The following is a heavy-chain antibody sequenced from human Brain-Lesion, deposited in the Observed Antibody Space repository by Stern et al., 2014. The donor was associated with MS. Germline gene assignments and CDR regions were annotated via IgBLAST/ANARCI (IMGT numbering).Heavy chain of an antibody. V-gene: IGHV3-7*01. J-gene: IGHJ6*02. Sequence: EVQLGESGGGLVQPGGSQRLSCAASGFSFSSYWMTWVRQAPGRGPEWVAHIKQDGSETYYVDSVKGQFTISRDNAKNSLYLQMHSLRDEDTAVYYCARDCGVGNCAGARGYSYYYGLDVWGQGTTVTVSS. CDR1: GFSFSSYW. CDR2: IKQDGSET. D-gene: IGHD2-8*02. CDR3: ARDCGVGNCAGARGYSYYYGLDV.